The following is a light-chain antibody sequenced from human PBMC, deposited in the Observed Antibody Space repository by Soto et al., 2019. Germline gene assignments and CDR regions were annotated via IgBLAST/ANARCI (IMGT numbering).Light chain of an antibody. V-gene: IGKV1-5*03. CDR3: QNYNSWPLT. Sequence: DIQMTQSPSTLSASVGDRVTITCRASQSISSWLAWYQQKPGKAPNLLIYKASSLESGVPSRFSGSGSGTEFILTISSLQPDDFATYSCQNYNSWPLTFGGGPKFEIK. CDR2: KAS. CDR1: QSISSW. J-gene: IGKJ4*01.